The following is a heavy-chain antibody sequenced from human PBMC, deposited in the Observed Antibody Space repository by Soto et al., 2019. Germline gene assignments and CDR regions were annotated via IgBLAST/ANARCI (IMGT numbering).Heavy chain of an antibody. CDR3: ARGEYSSSWYEFSWFDP. J-gene: IGHJ5*02. Sequence: QSLTCTVSGGSISSGGYYWSWIRQHPGKGLEWIGYIYYSGSTYYNPSLRSRVTISVDTSKNQFSLKLSSVTAADTAVYYCARGEYSSSWYEFSWFDPWGQGTLVTVSS. V-gene: IGHV4-31*03. CDR1: GGSISSGGYY. D-gene: IGHD6-13*01. CDR2: IYYSGST.